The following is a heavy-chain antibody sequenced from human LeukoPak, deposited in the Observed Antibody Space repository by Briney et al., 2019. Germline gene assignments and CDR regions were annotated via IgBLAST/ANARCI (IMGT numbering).Heavy chain of an antibody. V-gene: IGHV1-69*13. CDR2: IIPIFGTA. CDR3: ATGTGTSGYGYY. D-gene: IGHD5-12*01. Sequence: ASVKVSCKASVGTFSSYAISWVRQAPGQGLEWMGGIIPIFGTANYAQKFQGRVTITADESTSTAYMELSSLRSEDTAVYYCATGTGTSGYGYYWGQGTLVTVSS. CDR1: VGTFSSYA. J-gene: IGHJ4*02.